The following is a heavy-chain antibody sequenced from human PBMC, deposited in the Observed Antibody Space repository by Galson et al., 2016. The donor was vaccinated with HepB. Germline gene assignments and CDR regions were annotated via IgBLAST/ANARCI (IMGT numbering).Heavy chain of an antibody. CDR2: IRSKPYGGTT. Sequence: SLRLSCAASGFTFGDFALSWVRQAPGKGLEWIGFIRSKPYGGTTEYAASVTGRFIISRDDSKSIAYLQMNSLKTEDTAMYYCTRVQYCSSTNCYNVGAFDVWGQGTMVTVSS. D-gene: IGHD2-2*02. CDR1: GFTFGDFA. V-gene: IGHV3-49*04. J-gene: IGHJ3*01. CDR3: TRVQYCSSTNCYNVGAFDV.